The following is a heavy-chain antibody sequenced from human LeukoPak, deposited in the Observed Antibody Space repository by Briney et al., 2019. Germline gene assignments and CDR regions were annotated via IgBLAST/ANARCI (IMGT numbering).Heavy chain of an antibody. CDR3: ARHAPMGSSGWYGVTPAYFDY. Sequence: PSETLSLTCAVYGGSFSGYYWSWIRQPPGKGLEWIGEINHSGSTNYSPSLKSRVTISVDTSKNQFSLKLSSVTAADTAVYYCARHAPMGSSGWYGVTPAYFDYWGQGTLVTVSS. CDR2: INHSGST. J-gene: IGHJ4*02. D-gene: IGHD6-19*01. V-gene: IGHV4-34*01. CDR1: GGSFSGYY.